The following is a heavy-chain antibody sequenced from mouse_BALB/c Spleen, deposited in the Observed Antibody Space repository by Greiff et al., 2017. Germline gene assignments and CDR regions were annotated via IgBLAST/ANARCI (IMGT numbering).Heavy chain of an antibody. V-gene: IGHV5-4*02. Sequence: EVQVVESGGGLVKPGGSLKLSCAASGFTFSDYYMYWVRQTPEKRLEWVATISDGGSYTYYPDSVKGRFTISRDNAKNNLYLQMSSLKSEDTAMYYCARDLGDEFDYWGQGTTLTVSS. CDR1: GFTFSDYY. D-gene: IGHD3-3*01. CDR3: ARDLGDEFDY. CDR2: ISDGGSYT. J-gene: IGHJ2*01.